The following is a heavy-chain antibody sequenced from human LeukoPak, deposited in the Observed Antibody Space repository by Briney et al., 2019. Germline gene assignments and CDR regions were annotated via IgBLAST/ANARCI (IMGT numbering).Heavy chain of an antibody. V-gene: IGHV3-21*01. J-gene: IGHJ4*02. CDR2: ISSSSTHI. CDR3: AKVVNGSIEY. CDR1: GFSFSTYT. Sequence: GGSLRLSCAASGFSFSTYTMNWVRQAPGKGLEWVSSISSSSTHIYYADSVKGRFTISRDNAKNSLYLQMNSLRAEDTAVYYCAKVVNGSIEYWGQGTLVTVSS. D-gene: IGHD3-16*02.